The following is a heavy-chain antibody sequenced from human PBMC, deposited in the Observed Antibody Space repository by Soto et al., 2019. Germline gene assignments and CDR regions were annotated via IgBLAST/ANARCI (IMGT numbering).Heavy chain of an antibody. Sequence: SETLSLTCAVYGASLSDNYCNWLRQPPGKGLEWIGYINHSGSTNYNPSLKSRVTISIDTSKNQFSLKLSSVTAADTAVYYCARAATTYYYDTSGYSFDYWGQGTLVTVSS. CDR3: ARAATTYYYDTSGYSFDY. CDR2: INHSGST. CDR1: GASLSDNY. V-gene: IGHV4-34*01. J-gene: IGHJ4*02. D-gene: IGHD3-22*01.